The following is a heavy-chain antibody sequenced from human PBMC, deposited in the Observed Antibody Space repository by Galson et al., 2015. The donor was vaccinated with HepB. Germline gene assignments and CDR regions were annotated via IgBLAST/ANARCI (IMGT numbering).Heavy chain of an antibody. D-gene: IGHD3-10*01. J-gene: IGHJ5*02. CDR2: INTSTGNP. CDR3: ARGYDNIRFDP. CDR1: GYTFSIYA. Sequence: SVKVSCKASGYTFSIYAINWVRQAPGQGLEWMGRINTSTGNPTYAQGFTGRFVFSLDTSVNTAYLQIGGLKAEDTAVYYCARGYDNIRFDPWGQGTLVTVSS. V-gene: IGHV7-4-1*01.